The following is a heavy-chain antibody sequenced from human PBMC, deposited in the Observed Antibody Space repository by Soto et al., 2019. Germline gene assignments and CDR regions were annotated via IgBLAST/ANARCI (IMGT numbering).Heavy chain of an antibody. V-gene: IGHV3-33*01. J-gene: IGHJ6*02. Sequence: QVQLVESGGGVVQPGRSLRLSCEASGFTFSGYGMHWVRQAPGKGLEWVAVIWYDGQNKDYADSVKGRFTISRDNSKNTLSSQIHSLRAEDTDVYFWAYIATTSTTSGYDAHRDVSRQANTVIVS. D-gene: IGHD5-12*01. CDR1: GFTFSGYG. CDR2: IWYDGQNK. CDR3: AYIATTSTTSGYDAHRDV.